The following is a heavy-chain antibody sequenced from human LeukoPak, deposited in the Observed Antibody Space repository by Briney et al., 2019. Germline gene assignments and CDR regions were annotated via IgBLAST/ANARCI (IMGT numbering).Heavy chain of an antibody. CDR1: GLTVTNNY. V-gene: IGHV3-66*01. Sequence: PGGSLRLSCAASGLTVTNNYMTWVRQAPGKGLEWVSVIYSGGNTYYADSVKGRFTISRDNFKNTLYLQMNSLRAEDTAVYFCAKGLYDSRSPMGAFDVWGLGTMVTVSS. J-gene: IGHJ3*01. CDR2: IYSGGNT. D-gene: IGHD3-10*01. CDR3: AKGLYDSRSPMGAFDV.